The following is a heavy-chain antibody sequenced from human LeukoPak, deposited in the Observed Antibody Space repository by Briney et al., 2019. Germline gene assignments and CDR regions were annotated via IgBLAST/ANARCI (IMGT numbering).Heavy chain of an antibody. CDR3: ARVRRLIRMNYYYYMDV. V-gene: IGHV4-34*01. Sequence: SSETLSLTCTVYGGSFSGYYWSWIRQPPGKGLEWIGEINHSGSTNYNPSLKSRVTISVDTSKNQFSLKLSSVTAADTAVYYCARVRRLIRMNYYYYMDVWGKGTTVTVSS. J-gene: IGHJ6*03. CDR2: INHSGST. D-gene: IGHD4-17*01. CDR1: GGSFSGYY.